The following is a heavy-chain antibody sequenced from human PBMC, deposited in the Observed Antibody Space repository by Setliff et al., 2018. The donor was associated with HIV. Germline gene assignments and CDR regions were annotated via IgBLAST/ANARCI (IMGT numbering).Heavy chain of an antibody. J-gene: IGHJ4*02. CDR3: ASFCRGGSCPDY. V-gene: IGHV4-59*11. Sequence: SETLSLTCSVSGGSITSHYWTWIRQPPGKGLEWIGVISYTGSPHYNPSLKSRVTMSLDTSKNQFSLTLSSVTAVDTAVYYCASFCRGGSCPDYWGQGTLVTVSS. D-gene: IGHD2-15*01. CDR2: ISYTGSP. CDR1: GGSITSHY.